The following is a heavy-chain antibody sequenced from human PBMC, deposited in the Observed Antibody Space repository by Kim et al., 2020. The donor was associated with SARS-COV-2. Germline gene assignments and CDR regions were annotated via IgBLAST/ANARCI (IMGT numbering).Heavy chain of an antibody. Sequence: TTYNPSRKSRVTLSVDTSKNQFSLKLSSVTAADTAVYYCASSGYDYYFDYWGQGTLVTVSS. CDR3: ASSGYDYYFDY. CDR2: T. D-gene: IGHD5-12*01. J-gene: IGHJ4*02. V-gene: IGHV4-4*09.